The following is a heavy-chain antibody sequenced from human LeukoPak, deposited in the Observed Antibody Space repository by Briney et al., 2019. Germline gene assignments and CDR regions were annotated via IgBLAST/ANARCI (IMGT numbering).Heavy chain of an antibody. J-gene: IGHJ4*02. V-gene: IGHV1-8*01. Sequence: ASVKVSCTASGYTFTSYDINWVRQATGQGLEWMGWMNPNSGNTGYAQKFQGRVTMTRNTSISTAYMELSSLRSEDTAVYYCASGGGANGRVDYWGQGTLVTVSS. CDR3: ASGGGANGRVDY. D-gene: IGHD3-16*01. CDR2: MNPNSGNT. CDR1: GYTFTSYD.